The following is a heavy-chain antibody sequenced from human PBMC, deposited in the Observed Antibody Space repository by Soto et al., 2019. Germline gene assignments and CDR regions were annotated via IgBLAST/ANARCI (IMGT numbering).Heavy chain of an antibody. CDR3: AADLPDWGAYAFDY. D-gene: IGHD3-16*01. J-gene: IGHJ4*01. Sequence: PGGSLRLSCAASGFTFSSYAMKWVGKAPGKGLEWVGRAKSEINGGAVDYAAPVKGRFTISRDASQNTVYLQMNSLRADDTAVYYCAADLPDWGAYAFDYWGHGTQVTVSS. CDR1: GFTFSSYA. CDR2: AKSEINGGAV. V-gene: IGHV3-15*07.